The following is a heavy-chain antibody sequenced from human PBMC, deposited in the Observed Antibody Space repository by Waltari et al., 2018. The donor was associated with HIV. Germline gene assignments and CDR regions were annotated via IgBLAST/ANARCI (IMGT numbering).Heavy chain of an antibody. CDR1: GFTFSSFA. CDR2: IRGRGGST. Sequence: EVQLLESGGGLVQPGGSLRISCAASGFTFSSFAMIWVRQAPGKGVEWVSAIRGRGGSTYYADFVKGLFTISRDNSRTTLSLQMNSLRAEDTAVYYCAKDPFSSSWYLNYFDYWGQGTLVTVSS. J-gene: IGHJ4*02. CDR3: AKDPFSSSWYLNYFDY. V-gene: IGHV3-23*01. D-gene: IGHD6-13*01.